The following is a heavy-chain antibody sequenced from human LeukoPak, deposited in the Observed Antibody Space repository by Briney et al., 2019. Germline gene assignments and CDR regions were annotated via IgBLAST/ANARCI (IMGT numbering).Heavy chain of an antibody. D-gene: IGHD1-26*01. CDR1: GGSISSGDYY. V-gene: IGHV4-30-4*01. CDR2: IYYSGST. CDR3: ARGKWELSLDY. Sequence: SETLFLTCTVSGGSISSGDYYWSWIRQPPGKGLEWIGYIYYSGSTYYNPSLKSRVTISVDTSKNQFSLKLSSVTAADTAVYYCARGKWELSLDYWGQGTLVTVSS. J-gene: IGHJ4*02.